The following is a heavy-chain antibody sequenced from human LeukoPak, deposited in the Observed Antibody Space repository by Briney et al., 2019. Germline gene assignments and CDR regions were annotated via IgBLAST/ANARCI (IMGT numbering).Heavy chain of an antibody. CDR3: ARAYYDSSGYYRDMNAFDI. D-gene: IGHD3-22*01. V-gene: IGHV4-38-2*02. CDR2: IYHSGST. Sequence: SETLSPTCTVSGYSISSGYYWGWIRQPPGKGLEWIGTIYHSGSTYYSPSLKSRATMSVDTSKNQFSLKLSSVTAADTAVYYCARAYYDSSGYYRDMNAFDIWGQGTMVTVSS. CDR1: GYSISSGYY. J-gene: IGHJ3*02.